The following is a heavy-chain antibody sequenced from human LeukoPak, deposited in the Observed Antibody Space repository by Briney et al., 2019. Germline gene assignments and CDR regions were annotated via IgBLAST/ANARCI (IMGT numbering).Heavy chain of an antibody. J-gene: IGHJ4*02. CDR2: INPNSGGT. CDR1: GYTFTNYY. CDR3: ARGGDYVWGSYRPLDY. D-gene: IGHD3-16*02. V-gene: IGHV1-2*02. Sequence: ASVKVSCKASGYTFTNYYIHWVRQAPGQGLEWMGWINPNSGGTNYAQKFQGRVTMTRDTSISTAYMELSRLRSDDTAVYYCARGGDYVWGSYRPLDYWGQGTLVTVSS.